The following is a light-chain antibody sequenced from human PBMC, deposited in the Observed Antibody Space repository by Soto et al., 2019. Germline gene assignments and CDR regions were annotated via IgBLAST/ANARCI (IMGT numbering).Light chain of an antibody. Sequence: EIIMTQSPATLSVSPGERVTLSCRASQGVGSTLAWYRQQPGQAPRLLIYDAYIRATGIPDRFSGSGSGTDFTLTISRLEPEDFAVYYCQRYGTSPFTFGGGTKVEIK. CDR1: QGVGST. CDR2: DAY. CDR3: QRYGTSPFT. V-gene: IGKV3-20*01. J-gene: IGKJ4*01.